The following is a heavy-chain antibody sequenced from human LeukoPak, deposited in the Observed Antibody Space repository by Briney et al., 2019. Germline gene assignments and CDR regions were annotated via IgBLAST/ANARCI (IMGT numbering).Heavy chain of an antibody. Sequence: GGSLRLSCAASGFTFSSYEMNWVRQAPGKGLEWVSSISSSSSYIYYADSVKGRFTISRDNAKNSLYLQMNSLRAEDTAVYYCARGPTYYDFWSGYFHYYYYYMDVWGKGTTVTVSS. CDR3: ARGPTYYDFWSGYFHYYYYYMDV. V-gene: IGHV3-21*01. J-gene: IGHJ6*03. D-gene: IGHD3-3*01. CDR1: GFTFSSYE. CDR2: ISSSSSYI.